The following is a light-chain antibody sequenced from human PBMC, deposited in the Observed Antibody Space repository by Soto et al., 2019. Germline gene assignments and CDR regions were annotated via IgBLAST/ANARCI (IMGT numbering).Light chain of an antibody. CDR3: QSYDRSLSGVV. CDR1: SSNIGAGYD. CDR2: GNS. V-gene: IGLV1-40*01. J-gene: IGLJ2*01. Sequence: QSVRTQPPSVSGAPGQRVTISCTGSSSNIGAGYDVHWYQQLPGTAPKLLITGNSNRPSGVPDRFSGSKSGTSASLAITGLQAEDEADYYCQSYDRSLSGVVFGGGTKLTVL.